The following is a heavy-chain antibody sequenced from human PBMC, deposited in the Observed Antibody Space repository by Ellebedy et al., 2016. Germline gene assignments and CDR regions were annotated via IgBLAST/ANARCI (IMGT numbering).Heavy chain of an antibody. CDR2: IKSKTDGGTT. D-gene: IGHD2-2*01. Sequence: GESLKISXAASGFTFSNAWMSWVRQAPGKGLEWVGRIKSKTDGGTTDYAAPVKGRFTISRDDSKNTLYLQMNSLRAEDTAVYYCAKGGYQLPPAAFDIWGQGTMVTVSS. CDR1: GFTFSNAW. V-gene: IGHV3-15*01. CDR3: AKGGYQLPPAAFDI. J-gene: IGHJ3*02.